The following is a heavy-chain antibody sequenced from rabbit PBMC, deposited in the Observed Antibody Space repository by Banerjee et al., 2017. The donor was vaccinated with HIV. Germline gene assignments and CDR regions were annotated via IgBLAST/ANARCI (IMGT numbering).Heavy chain of an antibody. V-gene: IGHV1S40*01. D-gene: IGHD4-1*01. CDR3: AGDLAGVIGWDFNL. CDR2: INSNTGNT. J-gene: IGHJ4*01. CDR1: GIDFTSNYY. Sequence: QQLVESGGGLVKHGGTLTLTCKASGIDFTSNYYMCWFLQAPGKGLVWMAFINSNTGNTVYSTWSKGPCIIFKNSSTTVTMQMISLPAAEATTYFCAGDLAGVIGWDFNLWGPGTLVTVS.